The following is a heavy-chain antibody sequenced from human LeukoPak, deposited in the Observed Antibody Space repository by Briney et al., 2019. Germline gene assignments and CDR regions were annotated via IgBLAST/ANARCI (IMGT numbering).Heavy chain of an antibody. V-gene: IGHV5-51*01. J-gene: IGHJ5*02. Sequence: GESLKISCKGSGYSFTSYWIGWVRQMPGKGLEWMGIIYPGDSDTRYSPSFQGQVTISADKSISTAYLQWSSLKASDTAMYYCARSPGAAAAPSWFDPWGQGTLVTASS. CDR1: GYSFTSYW. CDR3: ARSPGAAAAPSWFDP. CDR2: IYPGDSDT. D-gene: IGHD6-13*01.